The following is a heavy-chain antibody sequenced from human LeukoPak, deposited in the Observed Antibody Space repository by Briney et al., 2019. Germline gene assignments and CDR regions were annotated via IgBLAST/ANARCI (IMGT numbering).Heavy chain of an antibody. CDR2: IIPIFGTA. Sequence: SVKVSCKASGGTFSSYAISWVRQAPGQGLEWMGRIIPIFGTANYAQKFQGRVTITTDESTSTAYMELSSLRAEDTAVYYCARGVANYYDNSGYQNWGQGTLVTVSS. CDR1: GGTFSSYA. V-gene: IGHV1-69*05. CDR3: ARGVANYYDNSGYQN. J-gene: IGHJ4*02. D-gene: IGHD3-22*01.